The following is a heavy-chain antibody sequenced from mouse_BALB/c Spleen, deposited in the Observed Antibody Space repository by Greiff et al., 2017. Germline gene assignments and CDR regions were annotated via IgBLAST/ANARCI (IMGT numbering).Heavy chain of an antibody. CDR2: ISYSGST. Sequence: EVQLVESGPGLVKPSQSLSLTCTVTGYSITSDYAWNWIRQFPGNKLEWMGYISYSGSTSYNPSLKSRISITRDTSKNQFFLQLNSVTTEDTATYYCARDYYGSSYPAYWGQGTLVTVSA. CDR3: ARDYYGSSYPAY. J-gene: IGHJ3*01. V-gene: IGHV3-2*02. CDR1: GYSITSDYA. D-gene: IGHD1-1*01.